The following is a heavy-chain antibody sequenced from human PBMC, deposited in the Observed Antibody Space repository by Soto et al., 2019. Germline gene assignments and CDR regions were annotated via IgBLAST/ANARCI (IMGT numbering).Heavy chain of an antibody. Sequence: QVQLVESGGGVVQPGRSLRLSCAASGFTFSSYAMHWVRQAPGKGLEWVAVISYDGSNKYYADSVKGRFTISRDNSKNTLYLQMNSLRAEDTAVYYCARDPLPIVVVTATPVYWGQGTLVTVSS. CDR2: ISYDGSNK. CDR3: ARDPLPIVVVTATPVY. J-gene: IGHJ4*02. D-gene: IGHD2-21*02. V-gene: IGHV3-30-3*01. CDR1: GFTFSSYA.